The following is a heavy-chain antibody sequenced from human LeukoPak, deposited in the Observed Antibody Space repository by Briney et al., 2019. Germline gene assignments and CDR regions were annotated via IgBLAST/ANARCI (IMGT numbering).Heavy chain of an antibody. CDR3: ARDRIGSSYPYFDY. D-gene: IGHD6-13*01. CDR1: GFTFSDYY. Sequence: GGSLRLSCAASGFTFSDYYMTWIRQAPGQGLEWVSYISPGSNTIYYADSVKGRFTISRDNAKNSVYLQMNILRAEDTAVYYCARDRIGSSYPYFDYWGQGTLVTVSS. V-gene: IGHV3-11*01. J-gene: IGHJ4*02. CDR2: ISPGSNTI.